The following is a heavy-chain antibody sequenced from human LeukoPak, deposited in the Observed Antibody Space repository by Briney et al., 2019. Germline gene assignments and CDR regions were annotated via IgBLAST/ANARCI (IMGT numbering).Heavy chain of an antibody. V-gene: IGHV4-34*01. CDR3: ARERRNYYDSSGYRWPIYWFDP. D-gene: IGHD3-22*01. Sequence: SETLSLTCAVYGGSFSGYYWSWIRQPPGKGLEWIGEINHSGSTNYNPSLKSRVTISVDTSKNQFSLKLSSVTAADTAVYYCARERRNYYDSSGYRWPIYWFDPWGQGTLVTVSS. CDR1: GGSFSGYY. CDR2: INHSGST. J-gene: IGHJ5*02.